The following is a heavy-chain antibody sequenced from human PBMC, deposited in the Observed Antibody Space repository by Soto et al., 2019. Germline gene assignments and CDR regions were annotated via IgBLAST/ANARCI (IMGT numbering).Heavy chain of an antibody. CDR2: IYPGDSDT. CDR3: ARLVGYFDWLFPFDY. CDR1: GYRFTSYW. J-gene: IGHJ4*02. D-gene: IGHD3-9*01. Sequence: GESLKISSQGSGYRFTSYWIGWVRQMPGKGLEWMGIIYPGDSDTKYSPSFQGQVTISADKSISTAYLQWSSLKASDTAMYYCARLVGYFDWLFPFDYWGQGTLVTVSS. V-gene: IGHV5-51*01.